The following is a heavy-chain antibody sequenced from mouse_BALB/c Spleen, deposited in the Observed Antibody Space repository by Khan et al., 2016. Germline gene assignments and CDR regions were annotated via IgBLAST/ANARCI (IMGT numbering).Heavy chain of an antibody. D-gene: IGHD1-1*01. Sequence: EVQLQESGPGLVKPSQSLSLTCTVTGYSITSDYAWNWIRQFPGNKLEWMGYITYSGYTSYNPSLSGRISIPRDTSKNPFCLQLNSVATEDAATYYCATSGNYFDYWGQGTTLTDSS. J-gene: IGHJ2*01. V-gene: IGHV3-2*02. CDR2: ITYSGYT. CDR3: ATSGNYFDY. CDR1: GYSITSDYA.